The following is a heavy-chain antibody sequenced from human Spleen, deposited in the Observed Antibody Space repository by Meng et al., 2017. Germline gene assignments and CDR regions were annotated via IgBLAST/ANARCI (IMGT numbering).Heavy chain of an antibody. CDR3: ARGVASNSGGY. Sequence: SETLSPTCTVSGYSISSGFYWGWIRQSAGKGLEWIGSLYRSGTTYYNPSLKSRVTISVDKSKNQFSLKLRSVTAADTAVYYCARGVASNSGGYWGQGKLVTVSS. CDR2: LYRSGTT. J-gene: IGHJ4*02. CDR1: GYSISSGFY. V-gene: IGHV4-38-2*02. D-gene: IGHD3-10*01.